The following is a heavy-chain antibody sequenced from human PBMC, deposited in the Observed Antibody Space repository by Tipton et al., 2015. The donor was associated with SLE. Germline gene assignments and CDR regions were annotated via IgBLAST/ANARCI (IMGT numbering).Heavy chain of an antibody. Sequence: SLRLSCAASGFTFSSYAMHWVRQAPGKGLEWVAVISYDGSNKYYADSVKGRFTISRDNSKNTLYLQMNSLRAEDTAVYYCARHGSFPVRWRSSPFDYWGQGTLVTVSS. D-gene: IGHD6-13*01. J-gene: IGHJ4*02. CDR2: ISYDGSNK. CDR1: GFTFSSYA. V-gene: IGHV3-30-3*01. CDR3: ARHGSFPVRWRSSPFDY.